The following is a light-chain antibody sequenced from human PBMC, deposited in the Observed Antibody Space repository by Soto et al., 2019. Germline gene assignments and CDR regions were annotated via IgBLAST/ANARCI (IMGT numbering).Light chain of an antibody. V-gene: IGKV3D-7*01. CDR2: GTS. J-gene: IGKJ1*01. CDR1: QTVSRMY. CDR3: HQDFNLPWT. Sequence: EIVLTQSPVTLSLSTGERATLSCRASQTVSRMYLSWFQQKPGQAPRLLIYGTSTRATGIPVRFSGSGSGTDFTLTISSLHPEDFAVYFCHQDFNLPWTFGQGTKVDI.